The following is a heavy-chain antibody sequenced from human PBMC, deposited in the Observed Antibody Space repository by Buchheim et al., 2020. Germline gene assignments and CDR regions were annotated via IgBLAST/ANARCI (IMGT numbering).Heavy chain of an antibody. CDR1: GFSFSTYS. D-gene: IGHD6-13*01. CDR3: ARAPTPYSSSWYDYYYGMDV. CDR2: ISDTSSTI. J-gene: IGHJ6*02. Sequence: EVELVESGGGLVQPGGSLRLSCAVSGFSFSTYSMDWVRQAPGKGLEWLAYISDTSSTIYYGDSVKGRLTVSRDNAKNALYLQMNSLRVEDTAVYYCARAPTPYSSSWYDYYYGMDVWGQGTT. V-gene: IGHV3-48*04.